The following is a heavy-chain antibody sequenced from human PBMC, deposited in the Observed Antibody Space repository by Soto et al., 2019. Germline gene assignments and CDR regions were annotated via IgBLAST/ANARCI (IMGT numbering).Heavy chain of an antibody. D-gene: IGHD5-12*01. Sequence: SETLSLTCTVAGGSINTFYWSWVRQPAGKGLEWLGRIFSSGSTSFNPSLESRVAMSVDTSKNHFSLNLSSVTAADMAVYYCAREGSYSAYNFAHGIQLWSFDFWGQGALVTVSS. J-gene: IGHJ4*02. V-gene: IGHV4-4*07. CDR3: AREGSYSAYNFAHGIQLWSFDF. CDR2: IFSSGST. CDR1: GGSINTFY.